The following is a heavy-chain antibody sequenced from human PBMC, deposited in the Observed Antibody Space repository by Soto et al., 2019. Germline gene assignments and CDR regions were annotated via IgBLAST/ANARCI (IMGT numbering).Heavy chain of an antibody. CDR3: ARDRGYCSGGSCYSDY. CDR2: ISSSSSYT. D-gene: IGHD2-15*01. Sequence: QVQLVESGGGLVKPGGSLRLSCAASGFTFSDYYMSWIRQAPGKGLEWVSYISSSSSYTNYADSVKGRFTISRDNAKNSLYLQMNSLRAEDTAVYYCARDRGYCSGGSCYSDYWGQGTLVTVSS. J-gene: IGHJ4*02. CDR1: GFTFSDYY. V-gene: IGHV3-11*05.